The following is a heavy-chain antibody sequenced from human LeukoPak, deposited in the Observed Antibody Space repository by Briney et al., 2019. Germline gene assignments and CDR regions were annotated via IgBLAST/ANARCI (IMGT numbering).Heavy chain of an antibody. CDR3: ARGTPRSSWPEPPYFDY. CDR2: IYSGGST. D-gene: IGHD6-13*01. Sequence: GGSLRLSCAASGFTVSSNYMSWVRQAPGKGLEWVSVIYSGGSTYYADSVKGRFTISRDNSKNTLYLQMNSLRAEDTAVYYCARGTPRSSWPEPPYFDYWGQGTLVTVSS. J-gene: IGHJ4*02. V-gene: IGHV3-53*01. CDR1: GFTVSSNY.